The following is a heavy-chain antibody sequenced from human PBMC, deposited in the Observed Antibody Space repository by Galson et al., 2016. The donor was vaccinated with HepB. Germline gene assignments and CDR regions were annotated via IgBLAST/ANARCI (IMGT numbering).Heavy chain of an antibody. Sequence: LRLSCAVSGFTFSTYAMHWVRQSPGKGLEWVAVISHDGSNKFYADSVKGRFTISRDSSKNTLFLQMNSLRAEDPAIFYCARDQWASGMDVWGQGTTVTVS. CDR1: GFTFSTYA. CDR2: ISHDGSNK. J-gene: IGHJ6*02. CDR3: ARDQWASGMDV. D-gene: IGHD1-26*01. V-gene: IGHV3-30-3*01.